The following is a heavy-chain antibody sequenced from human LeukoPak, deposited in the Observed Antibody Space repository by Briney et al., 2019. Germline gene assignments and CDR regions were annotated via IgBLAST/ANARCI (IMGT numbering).Heavy chain of an antibody. CDR2: IYYSGST. CDR3: ARAPWAYGNYVRAFDI. V-gene: IGHV4-59*12. D-gene: IGHD4-11*01. Sequence: SETPSLTCTVSGGSISSYYWSWFRQPPGEGLVGVGYIYYSGSTNYNPSLKSRVSISIDTSNNDLSLKMRSVTAADTAGYYCARAPWAYGNYVRAFDIWGQGTMVTVSS. CDR1: GGSISSYY. J-gene: IGHJ3*02.